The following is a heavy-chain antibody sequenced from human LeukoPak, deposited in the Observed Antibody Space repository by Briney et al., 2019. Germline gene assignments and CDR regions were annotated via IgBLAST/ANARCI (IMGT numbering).Heavy chain of an antibody. CDR3: ARITPDATTWWGVFDP. CDR2: INSKGDDT. Sequence: QAGGSLRLSCAASGFTFTSYAMTWVRQAPRKGLEWVSSINSKGDDTYYADSVKGRFTISRDNSRSTIFMQMDSLRAEDTGVYYCARITPDATTWWGVFDPWGQGTLVTVSS. J-gene: IGHJ5*02. CDR1: GFTFTSYA. D-gene: IGHD2-8*02. V-gene: IGHV3-23*01.